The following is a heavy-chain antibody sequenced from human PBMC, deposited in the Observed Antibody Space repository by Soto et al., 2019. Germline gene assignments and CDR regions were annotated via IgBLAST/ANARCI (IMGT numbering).Heavy chain of an antibody. CDR3: AKDPPMITFGGVIVKYFDY. CDR2: ISGSGGST. J-gene: IGHJ4*02. CDR1: GFTFSSYA. Sequence: GGSLRLSCAASGFTFSSYAMSWVRQAPGKGLEWVSAISGSGGSTYYADSVKGRFTISRDNSKNTLYLQMNSLRAEDTAVYYCAKDPPMITFGGVIVKYFDYWGQGTLVTVSS. D-gene: IGHD3-16*02. V-gene: IGHV3-23*01.